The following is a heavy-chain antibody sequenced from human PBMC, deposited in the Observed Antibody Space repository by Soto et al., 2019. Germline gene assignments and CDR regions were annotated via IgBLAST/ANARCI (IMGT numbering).Heavy chain of an antibody. Sequence: QVQLVQSGAEVKKSGASVKASCKASGYTFTNYGISWVRQAPGQGLEWMGWVSPYNGNRYYAQKFHGRLTLTTDTSTNSAFMELRNLSPGDKAIYYCARRYGDPSSAAGFDYWGQGTLVTVSS. CDR1: GYTFTNYG. D-gene: IGHD2-21*02. J-gene: IGHJ4*02. CDR3: ARRYGDPSSAAGFDY. CDR2: VSPYNGNR. V-gene: IGHV1-18*01.